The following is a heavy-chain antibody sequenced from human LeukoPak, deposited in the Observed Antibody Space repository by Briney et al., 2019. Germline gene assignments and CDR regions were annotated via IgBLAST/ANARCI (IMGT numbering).Heavy chain of an antibody. CDR3: AREIGGIPVFDY. Sequence: EASVKVSCKASGYKFTGYYMHWVRQAPGQGLEWMGWINPNSGDSHHAQKFQGRVTMTRDTSISTAYMELSRLRSDDTAVYYCAREIGGIPVFDYWGQGTLVTVSS. J-gene: IGHJ4*02. D-gene: IGHD5-18*01. CDR1: GYKFTGYY. CDR2: INPNSGDS. V-gene: IGHV1-2*02.